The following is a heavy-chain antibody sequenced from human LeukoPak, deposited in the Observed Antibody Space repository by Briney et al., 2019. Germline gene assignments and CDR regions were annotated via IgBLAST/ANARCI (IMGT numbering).Heavy chain of an antibody. CDR1: GGTFISYA. V-gene: IGHV1-69*13. CDR2: IIPIFGTA. J-gene: IGHJ5*02. Sequence: SVKVSCKASGGTFISYAISWVRQAPGQGLEWMGGIIPIFGTANYAQKFQGRVTITADESTSTAYMELSSLRSEDTAVYYCASSLGYCTNGVCFNWFDPWGQGTLVTVSS. CDR3: ASSLGYCTNGVCFNWFDP. D-gene: IGHD2-8*01.